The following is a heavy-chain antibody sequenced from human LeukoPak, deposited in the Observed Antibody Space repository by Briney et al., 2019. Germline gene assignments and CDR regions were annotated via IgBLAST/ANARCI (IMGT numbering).Heavy chain of an antibody. D-gene: IGHD2-15*01. CDR3: VRGYSFGPYGMDV. Sequence: LXLSCSASGFPFSSYAMHWVRQAPGKGLEYVSAISDSGGSTYYADSVKGRFTISRDNSKNTLYLQMSSLRAEDTAVYFCVRGYSFGPYGMDVWGQGTTVTVSS. V-gene: IGHV3-64D*09. CDR1: GFPFSSYA. CDR2: ISDSGGST. J-gene: IGHJ6*02.